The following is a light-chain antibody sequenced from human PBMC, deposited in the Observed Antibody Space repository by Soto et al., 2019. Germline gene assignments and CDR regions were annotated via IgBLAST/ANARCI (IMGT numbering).Light chain of an antibody. CDR2: CAA. CDR3: QQYGSSTWT. CDR1: QSVMSN. J-gene: IGKJ1*01. V-gene: IGKV3-15*01. Sequence: EIMMTQSQATLSVSPGESATLSSKTSQSVMSNLAWYQQKPGQAPRLLIYCAATRSTGIPARFSGSGSGTDFTLTISRLEPEDFAVYYCQQYGSSTWTFGQGTMVDIK.